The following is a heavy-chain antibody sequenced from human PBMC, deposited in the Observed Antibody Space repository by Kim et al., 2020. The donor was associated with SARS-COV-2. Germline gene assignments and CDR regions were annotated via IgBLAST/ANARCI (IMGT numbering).Heavy chain of an antibody. Sequence: GGSLRLSCAASGFTFSSYWMHWVRQAPGKGLVWVSRINSDGSSTSYADSVKGRFTISRDNAKNTLYLQMNSLRAEDTAVYYCARRGHNYDVWSGYHYYYYGMDVWGQGTTVTVSS. J-gene: IGHJ6*01. CDR2: INSDGSST. V-gene: IGHV3-74*01. CDR1: GFTFSSYW. D-gene: IGHD3-3*01. CDR3: ARRGHNYDVWSGYHYYYYGMDV.